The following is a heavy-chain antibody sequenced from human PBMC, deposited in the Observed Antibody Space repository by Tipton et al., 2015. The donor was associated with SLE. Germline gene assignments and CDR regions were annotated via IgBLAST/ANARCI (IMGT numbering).Heavy chain of an antibody. V-gene: IGHV3-11*04. CDR1: GFPFSDYD. D-gene: IGHD5-12*01. CDR3: ARPFSGSLDS. CDR2: ISSGGTTT. J-gene: IGHJ4*02. Sequence: SLRLSCAASGFPFSDYDMSWIRQAPGKGLEWISFISSGGTTTYYADSVEGRFTISKDNAKNSVFLQMNSLRFEDTAVYYCARPFSGSLDSWGQGTLVTVSS.